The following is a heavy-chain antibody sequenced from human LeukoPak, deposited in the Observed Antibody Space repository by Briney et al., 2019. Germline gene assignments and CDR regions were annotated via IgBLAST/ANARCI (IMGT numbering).Heavy chain of an antibody. CDR1: GGSISSGGYS. J-gene: IGHJ6*02. V-gene: IGHV4-30-2*01. CDR2: IYHSGST. D-gene: IGHD5-18*01. CDR3: ARALMRYGYYYGMDV. Sequence: TSETLSLTCAVSGGSISSGGYSWSWIRQPPGKGLEWIGYIYHSGSTYYNPSLKSRVTISVDTSKNQFSLKLSSVTAADTAVYYCARALMRYGYYYGMDVWGQGTTVTVSS.